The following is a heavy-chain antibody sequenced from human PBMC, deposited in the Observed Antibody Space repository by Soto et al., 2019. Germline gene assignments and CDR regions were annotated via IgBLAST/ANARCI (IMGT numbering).Heavy chain of an antibody. CDR1: GISVSTSDYY. J-gene: IGHJ4*02. CDR2: IYYSGST. V-gene: IGHV4-39*01. Sequence: PSETLSLTCTVSGISVSTSDYYWGWVRQPPGKGLDWIGNIYYSGSTFYNPSLRSRVNLSVDTSKNQFSLRLNSVTAADTAVYFCAGFVVPASRNSDFDYWGQGTLVTVS. CDR3: AGFVVPASRNSDFDY. D-gene: IGHD2-15*01.